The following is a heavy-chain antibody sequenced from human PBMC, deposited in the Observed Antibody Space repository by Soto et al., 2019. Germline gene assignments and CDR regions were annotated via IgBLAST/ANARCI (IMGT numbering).Heavy chain of an antibody. CDR2: ISYDGSNK. CDR3: ARDPLSLGYCSSTSCYSSFDY. CDR1: GFTFSSYA. J-gene: IGHJ4*02. D-gene: IGHD2-2*01. Sequence: GGSLRLSCAASGFTFSSYAMHWVRQAPGKGLEWVAVISYDGSNKYYADSVKGRFTISRDNSKNTLYLQMNSLRAEDTAVYYCARDPLSLGYCSSTSCYSSFDYWGQGTLVTVSS. V-gene: IGHV3-30-3*01.